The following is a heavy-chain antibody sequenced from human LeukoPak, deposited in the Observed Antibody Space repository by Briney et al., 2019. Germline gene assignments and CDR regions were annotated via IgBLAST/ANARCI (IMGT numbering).Heavy chain of an antibody. V-gene: IGHV1-69*13. CDR2: IIPIFGTA. CDR3: ARDYAATYYYYMDV. Sequence: ASVKVSCKASGYTFTGYYMHWVRQAPGQGLEWMGGIIPIFGTANYAQKFQGRVTITADESTSTAYMELSSLRSEDTAVYYCARDYAATYYYYMDVWGKGTTVTVSS. J-gene: IGHJ6*03. D-gene: IGHD1-26*01. CDR1: GYTFTGYY.